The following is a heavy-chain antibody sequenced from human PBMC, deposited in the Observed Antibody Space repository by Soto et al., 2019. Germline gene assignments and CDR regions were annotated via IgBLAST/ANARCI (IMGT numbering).Heavy chain of an antibody. D-gene: IGHD6-13*01. CDR1: GFTFSNAW. Sequence: EVQLVESGGGLVKPGGSLRLSCAASGFTFSNAWMSWVRQAPGKGLEWVGRIKSKTDGGTTDYAAPVKGRFTISRDDSKNTLYLQMNSLKTEDTAVYYCTSLIAAAGLCDYWGQGTLVTVSS. CDR2: IKSKTDGGTT. V-gene: IGHV3-15*01. CDR3: TSLIAAAGLCDY. J-gene: IGHJ4*02.